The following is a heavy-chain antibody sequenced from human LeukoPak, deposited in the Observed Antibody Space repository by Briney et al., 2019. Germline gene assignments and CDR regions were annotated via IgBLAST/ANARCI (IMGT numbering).Heavy chain of an antibody. V-gene: IGHV3-74*01. CDR1: GFTFTNYW. CDR3: VGTIASRGSEY. D-gene: IGHD6-6*01. Sequence: GGSLRLSCAASGFTFTNYWMHWVRQAPGMGLVWVSRLPPDELGIIYADSVKGRFTVSRDNAKNTVYLQMNNLRVDDTAMYYCVGTIASRGSEYWGQGALVTVS. J-gene: IGHJ4*02. CDR2: LPPDELGI.